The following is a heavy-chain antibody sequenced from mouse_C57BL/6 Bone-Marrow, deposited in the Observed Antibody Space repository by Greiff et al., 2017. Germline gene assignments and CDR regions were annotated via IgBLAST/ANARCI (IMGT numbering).Heavy chain of an antibody. D-gene: IGHD2-3*01. Sequence: VQLKESGPVLVKPGASVKMSCKASGYTFTDYYMNWVKQSHGKSLEWIGVINPYNGGTSYNQKFKGKATLTVDKSSSSAYMELNSLAAEDSAFYYWDGYYWYCDVWGTGTTVTVSS. CDR3: DGYYWYCDV. CDR1: GYTFTDYY. J-gene: IGHJ1*03. V-gene: IGHV1-19*01. CDR2: INPYNGGT.